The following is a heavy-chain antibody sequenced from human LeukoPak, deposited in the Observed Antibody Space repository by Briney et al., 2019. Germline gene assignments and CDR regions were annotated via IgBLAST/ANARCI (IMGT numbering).Heavy chain of an antibody. Sequence: ASVKVSCKASGYTFTGYYMHWVRQAPGQGLEWMGWINPNTGGTNYAQRFQGRVTMTRDTSISTAYMELSSLRSEDTAIYYCARIRDGYNDAYDIWGQGTVVTVPS. CDR1: GYTFTGYY. J-gene: IGHJ3*02. D-gene: IGHD5-24*01. V-gene: IGHV1-2*02. CDR2: INPNTGGT. CDR3: ARIRDGYNDAYDI.